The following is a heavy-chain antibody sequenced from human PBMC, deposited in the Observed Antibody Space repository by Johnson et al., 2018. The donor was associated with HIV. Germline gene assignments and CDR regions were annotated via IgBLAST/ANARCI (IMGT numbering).Heavy chain of an antibody. CDR1: GFTFDDYG. CDR3: ARGAPWSGSDAFDI. Sequence: VQLVESGGALVQPGGSLRLSCGASGFTFDDYGMSWVRQAPGKGLEWVSGINWNGGSTGYADSVKGRFTISRDNAKNSLYLQMNSLRAEDTALYYCARGAPWSGSDAFDIWGQGTMVTVSS. J-gene: IGHJ3*02. D-gene: IGHD3-3*01. CDR2: INWNGGST. V-gene: IGHV3-20*04.